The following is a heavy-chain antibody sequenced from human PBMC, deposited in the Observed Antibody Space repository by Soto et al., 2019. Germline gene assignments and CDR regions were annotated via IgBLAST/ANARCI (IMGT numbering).Heavy chain of an antibody. Sequence: SGPTLVNPTQTLTLTCTFSGFSLTTSGVGVGWIRRPPGKALEWLALIYWDDDTRYGSSLKSRLTITKDTSKNQVFLAMTNMDPMDTATFYCAYDSSGLYGCDYWGPGILVTVSS. CDR2: IYWDDDT. J-gene: IGHJ4*02. CDR1: GFSLTTSGVG. CDR3: AYDSSGLYGCDY. D-gene: IGHD6-19*01. V-gene: IGHV2-5*05.